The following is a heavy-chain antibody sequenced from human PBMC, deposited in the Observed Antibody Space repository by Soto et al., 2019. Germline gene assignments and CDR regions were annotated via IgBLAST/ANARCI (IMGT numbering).Heavy chain of an antibody. Sequence: ASVKVSCKASGYTFSTSGMSWLRQAPGQGLEWMGWISTYNGDTNDAPKFQDRVTMTSDTSTNTVYMELRSLRSDDTAVYYCARAGAAPYYYYGMDVWGQGTRVTVSS. CDR1: GYTFSTSG. V-gene: IGHV1-18*01. CDR3: ARAGAAPYYYYGMDV. D-gene: IGHD2-15*01. CDR2: ISTYNGDT. J-gene: IGHJ6*02.